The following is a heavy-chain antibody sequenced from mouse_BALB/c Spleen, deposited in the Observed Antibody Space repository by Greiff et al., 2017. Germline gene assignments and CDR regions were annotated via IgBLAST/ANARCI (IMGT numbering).Heavy chain of an antibody. V-gene: IGHV3-6*02. Sequence: VQLKQSGPGLVKPSQSLSLTCSVTGYSITSGYYWNWIRQFPGNKLEWMGYISYDGSNNYNPSLKNRITITRDTSKNQFFLKLNTVTTEDTATYYCARDNGDYAMDYWGQGTSVTVSS. CDR3: ARDNGDYAMDY. CDR2: ISYDGSN. CDR1: GYSITSGYY. J-gene: IGHJ4*01.